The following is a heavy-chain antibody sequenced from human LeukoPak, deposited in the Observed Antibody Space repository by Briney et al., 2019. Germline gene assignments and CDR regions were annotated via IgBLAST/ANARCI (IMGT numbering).Heavy chain of an antibody. D-gene: IGHD3-22*01. J-gene: IGHJ4*02. V-gene: IGHV3-30*02. Sequence: PGGSLRLSCAASEFTFSSYGMYWVRQAPGKGLEWVAFIRYDGSNKYYADSVKGRFTISRDNSKNTLYLQMNSLRAEDTAVYYCAKALYYYDSSGYYRGFDYWGQGTLVTVSS. CDR2: IRYDGSNK. CDR1: EFTFSSYG. CDR3: AKALYYYDSSGYYRGFDY.